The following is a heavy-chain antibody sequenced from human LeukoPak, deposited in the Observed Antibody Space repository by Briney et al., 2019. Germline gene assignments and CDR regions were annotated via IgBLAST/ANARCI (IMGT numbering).Heavy chain of an antibody. V-gene: IGHV4-39*07. CDR2: IYYSGST. CDR3: ARYMVVPEVYFDY. Sequence: PSETLSLTCTVSGGSISSSSYYWGWIRQPPGKGLEWIGSIYYSGSTYYNPSLKCRVTISVDTSKNQFSLKLSSVTAADTAVYYCARYMVVPEVYFDYWGQGTLVTVSS. CDR1: GGSISSSSYY. J-gene: IGHJ4*02. D-gene: IGHD2-2*01.